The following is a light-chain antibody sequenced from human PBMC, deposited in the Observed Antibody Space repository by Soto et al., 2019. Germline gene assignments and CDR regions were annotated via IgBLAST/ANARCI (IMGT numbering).Light chain of an antibody. CDR1: QGINSL. V-gene: IGKV1-12*01. Sequence: DIQMTQSPSSVSASVGDRVTITCRASQGINSLLVWYQQKPGKAPKLLIYAASSLQSGVPSRFSGSGSVTDFTLTISSLQPEDFATYYCQQTNLFPYTFGQGTKLEIK. CDR3: QQTNLFPYT. CDR2: AAS. J-gene: IGKJ2*01.